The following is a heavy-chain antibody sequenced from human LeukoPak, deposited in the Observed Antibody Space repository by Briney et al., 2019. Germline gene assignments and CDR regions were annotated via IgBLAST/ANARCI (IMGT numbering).Heavy chain of an antibody. V-gene: IGHV3-30*02. J-gene: IGHJ4*02. D-gene: IGHD4-11*01. CDR2: IRYDGSNK. CDR1: GFTFSSYS. Sequence: PGGSLRLSCAALGFTFSSYSMIWVRQAPGRGLEWVAFIRYDGSNKYYADSVKGRFTISRDNSKNTLYLQMNSLRAEDTAVYYCARPYSNYVDYWGQGTLVTVSS. CDR3: ARPYSNYVDY.